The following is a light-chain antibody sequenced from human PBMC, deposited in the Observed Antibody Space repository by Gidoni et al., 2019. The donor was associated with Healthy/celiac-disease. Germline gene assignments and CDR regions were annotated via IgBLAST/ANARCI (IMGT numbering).Light chain of an antibody. Sequence: QSALTQPASVSGSPGQSITISCTGTSSDVGGSNYVSWYQQHPGKAPKLMIYDVSNRPSGVPNRFSGSKSGNTASLTISGLQAEDEADYYCSSYTSSSTVVFGGGTKLTVL. J-gene: IGLJ2*01. CDR1: SSDVGGSNY. CDR2: DVS. CDR3: SSYTSSSTVV. V-gene: IGLV2-14*01.